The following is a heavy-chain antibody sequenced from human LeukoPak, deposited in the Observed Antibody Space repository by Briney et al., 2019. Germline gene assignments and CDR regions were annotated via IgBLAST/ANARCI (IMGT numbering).Heavy chain of an antibody. D-gene: IGHD3-22*01. J-gene: IGHJ4*02. CDR2: IIPILGIA. CDR3: ARELPYDSSGYYYPPPYYFDY. V-gene: IGHV1-69*04. Sequence: VASVTVSCKASGGTFSSYAVSWVRQAPGQGLEWMGRIIPILGIANYAQKFQGRVTITADKSTSTAYMELSSLRSEDTAVYYCARELPYDSSGYYYPPPYYFDYWGQGTLVTVSS. CDR1: GGTFSSYA.